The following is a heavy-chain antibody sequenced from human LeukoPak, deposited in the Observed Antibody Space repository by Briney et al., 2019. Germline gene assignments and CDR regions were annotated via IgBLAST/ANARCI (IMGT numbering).Heavy chain of an antibody. Sequence: PGGSLRLSCAASGFTISGFFMTWVRQAPGKGLEWVANIKEDGSEKYYVDSVRGRFTISRDNAKNSLYLRMNNLRAEDTAVYYCARPFGNGWFLRDYWGRGTLVTVSS. CDR1: GFTISGFF. J-gene: IGHJ4*02. D-gene: IGHD6-19*01. V-gene: IGHV3-7*01. CDR2: IKEDGSEK. CDR3: ARPFGNGWFLRDY.